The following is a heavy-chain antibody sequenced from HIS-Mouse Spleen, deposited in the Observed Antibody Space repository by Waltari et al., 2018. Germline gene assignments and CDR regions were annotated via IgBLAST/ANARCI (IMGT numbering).Heavy chain of an antibody. J-gene: IGHJ4*02. D-gene: IGHD1-26*01. CDR3: ARDASGYFDY. Sequence: EVQLVESGGGLVKPGGSLRLSCAASGFTFSSYSMNWVRQAPGKGLECVSSISSSSSYIYYADSVKGRFTISRDNAKNSLYLQMNSLRAEDTAVYYCARDASGYFDYWGQGTLVTVSS. CDR2: ISSSSSYI. V-gene: IGHV3-21*01. CDR1: GFTFSSYS.